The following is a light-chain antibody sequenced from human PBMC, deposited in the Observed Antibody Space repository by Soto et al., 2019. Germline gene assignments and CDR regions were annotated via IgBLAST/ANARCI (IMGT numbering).Light chain of an antibody. Sequence: IQMTQSPSSLSASVGDRVPITCRASQSTSSYLNWYQQKPGKAPKLLIYAASSLQSGVPSRFSGSGSGTDLTLTISSLQPEDCATYYCQQSYSTPRDEGTFGQGTKVEIK. V-gene: IGKV1-39*01. CDR1: QSTSSY. CDR2: AAS. CDR3: QQSYSTPRDEGT. J-gene: IGKJ1*01.